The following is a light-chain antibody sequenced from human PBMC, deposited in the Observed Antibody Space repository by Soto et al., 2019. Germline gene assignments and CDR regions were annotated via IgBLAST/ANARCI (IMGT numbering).Light chain of an antibody. Sequence: QLTQSPASISAPVGDRVTITCRASQAVNSWLAWFQQKPGMAPKLVIYDVSSLQSGVPSRFSGSGSGTEFTLTISSLQPEDFATYYCQQSNNHPITFGQGTRLEIK. CDR3: QQSNNHPIT. CDR2: DVS. J-gene: IGKJ5*01. CDR1: QAVNSW. V-gene: IGKV1-12*01.